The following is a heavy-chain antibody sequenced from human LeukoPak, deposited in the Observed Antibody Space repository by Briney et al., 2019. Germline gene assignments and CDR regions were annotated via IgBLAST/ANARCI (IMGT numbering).Heavy chain of an antibody. J-gene: IGHJ5*02. CDR1: GGSILSGNW. CDR3: ARGTLRLGDLSLSNYFDP. CDR2: IYHSGST. Sequence: PSETLSLTCTVSGGSILSGNWWNWVRQPPGKGLEWIGEIYHSGSTNYNPSLKSRVTMSVDTSKNQFSLKLSSVTAADTALYYCARGTLRLGDLSLSNYFDPWGQGTLVTVSS. V-gene: IGHV4-4*02. D-gene: IGHD3-16*02.